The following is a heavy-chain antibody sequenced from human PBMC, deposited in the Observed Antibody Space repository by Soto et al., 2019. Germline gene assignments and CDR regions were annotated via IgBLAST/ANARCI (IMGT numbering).Heavy chain of an antibody. D-gene: IGHD4-17*01. J-gene: IGHJ4*02. V-gene: IGHV3-66*01. CDR2: LYSDGTT. CDR3: ARDTTVTTPTYFAS. Sequence: EVQLVESGGGLVQPGGSLRLSCAASGLTVSNSHMNWVRQAPGEGLEWVSILYSDGTTYYADSVKGRFTISRDNSKNTLYLQMHSLRADDTAVYYCARDTTVTTPTYFASWGQGTLVIVSS. CDR1: GLTVSNSH.